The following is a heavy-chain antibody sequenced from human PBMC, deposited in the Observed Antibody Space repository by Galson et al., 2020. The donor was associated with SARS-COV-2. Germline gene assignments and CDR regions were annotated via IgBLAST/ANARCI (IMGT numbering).Heavy chain of an antibody. CDR1: GYTFTNYD. Sequence: ALVKVSCKASGYTFTNYDINWVRQATGEGLEWMGWMNPKSGNTGYVQRFQGRVTMTSDTSTSTAYMELSSLRSEDTAVYYCARVGDRGFSYGNWFDPWGKGTLVTVSS. CDR3: ARVGDRGFSYGNWFDP. V-gene: IGHV1-8*01. CDR2: MNPKSGNT. D-gene: IGHD5-18*01. J-gene: IGHJ5*02.